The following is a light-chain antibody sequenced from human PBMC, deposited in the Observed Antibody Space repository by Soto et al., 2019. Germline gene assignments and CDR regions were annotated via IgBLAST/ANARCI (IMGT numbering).Light chain of an antibody. CDR1: RSDVGGYNY. CDR2: DVS. J-gene: IGLJ1*01. V-gene: IGLV2-14*01. CDR3: SSYTSSSISYV. Sequence: QSALTQPASVSGSPGQSITISCTGTRSDVGGYNYVSWYQQHPGKAPKLMIYDVSNRPSGVSIRFSGSKSGNTASLTIFGLQAEDEADYYCSSYTSSSISYVFGTGTKVTVL.